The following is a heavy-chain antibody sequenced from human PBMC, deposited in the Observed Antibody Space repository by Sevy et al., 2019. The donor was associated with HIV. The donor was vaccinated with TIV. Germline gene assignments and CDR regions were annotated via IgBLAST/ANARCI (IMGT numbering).Heavy chain of an antibody. V-gene: IGHV3-23*01. Sequence: GGSLRLSCAASGFTFRTFAMSWVRQAPGKGLQWVSSISDTGTSTYYADSVEGRFTISRDNSKKTLYLQMNSLRAEDTAVYYCARDQKGQYSAYDGAGYYGMDVWGQGTTVTVSS. J-gene: IGHJ6*02. D-gene: IGHD5-12*01. CDR1: GFTFRTFA. CDR2: ISDTGTST. CDR3: ARDQKGQYSAYDGAGYYGMDV.